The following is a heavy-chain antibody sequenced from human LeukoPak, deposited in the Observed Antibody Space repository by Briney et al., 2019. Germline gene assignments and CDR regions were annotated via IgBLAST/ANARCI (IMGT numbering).Heavy chain of an antibody. CDR1: GGTFISYA. D-gene: IGHD4-17*01. Sequence: ASVKVSCKASGGTFISYAISWVRQAPGQGLEWMGRIIPIFGTANYAQKFQGRVTITTDESTSTAYMELSSLRSEDTAVYYCARVYGDYGFDYWGQGTLVTVSS. CDR2: IIPIFGTA. J-gene: IGHJ4*02. V-gene: IGHV1-69*05. CDR3: ARVYGDYGFDY.